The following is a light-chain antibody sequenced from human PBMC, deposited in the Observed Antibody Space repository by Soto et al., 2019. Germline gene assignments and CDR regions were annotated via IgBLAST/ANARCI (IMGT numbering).Light chain of an antibody. CDR3: AAWDDSLSGHNYV. V-gene: IGLV1-44*01. CDR2: SNN. Sequence: QSVLTQPPSASGTPGQRVTISCSGSSSNIGSNTVNWYQQLPGTAPKLLIYSNNQRPSGVPDRFSGSKSGTSASLAISGLRSEDEADYYCAAWDDSLSGHNYVFGTGTKLTVL. J-gene: IGLJ1*01. CDR1: SSNIGSNT.